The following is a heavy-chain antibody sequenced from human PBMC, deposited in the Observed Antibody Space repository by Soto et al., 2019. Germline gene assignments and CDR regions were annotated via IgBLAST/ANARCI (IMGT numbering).Heavy chain of an antibody. Sequence: QVQLVDSGGGVVQPGRSLTLSCAASGFTFSNYGMHWVRQAPGKGLEWVAVILNDGSNRYHADSVKDRFTISRDNSKNTLYLQMNSLRAEDTAVYYCARDDEYSGNGMDVWGQGTTVTVS. CDR3: ARDDEYSGNGMDV. J-gene: IGHJ6*02. CDR2: ILNDGSNR. V-gene: IGHV3-33*01. D-gene: IGHD3-10*01. CDR1: GFTFSNYG.